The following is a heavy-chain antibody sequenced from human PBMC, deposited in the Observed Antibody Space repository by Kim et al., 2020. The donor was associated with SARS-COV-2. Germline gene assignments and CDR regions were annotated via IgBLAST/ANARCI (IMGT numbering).Heavy chain of an antibody. J-gene: IGHJ4*02. V-gene: IGHV3-21*01. D-gene: IGHD2-2*01. Sequence: GGSLRLSCAASGFTFSSYSMNWVRQAPGKGLEWVSSISSGSSYRFYADSVKGRFTISRDNANNSLYLEMNSLRAEDTAVYYCARDLGRGGPDAHPDYWGQGILVIVSS. CDR2: ISSGSSYR. CDR1: GFTFSSYS. CDR3: ARDLGRGGPDAHPDY.